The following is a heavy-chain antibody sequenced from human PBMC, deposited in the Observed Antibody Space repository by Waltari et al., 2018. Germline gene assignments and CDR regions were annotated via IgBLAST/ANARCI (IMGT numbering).Heavy chain of an antibody. V-gene: IGHV3-48*02. CDR2: ISSSSSTI. CDR1: GFTFSSYS. J-gene: IGHJ4*02. Sequence: EVQLVESGGGLVQPGGSLRLSCAASGFTFSSYSMNWVSQAPGKGLEWVSYISSSSSTIYYADSVKGRFTISRDNAKNSLYLQMNSLRDEDTAVYYCARVRRYCSGGSCYSDYWGQGTLVTVSS. D-gene: IGHD2-15*01. CDR3: ARVRRYCSGGSCYSDY.